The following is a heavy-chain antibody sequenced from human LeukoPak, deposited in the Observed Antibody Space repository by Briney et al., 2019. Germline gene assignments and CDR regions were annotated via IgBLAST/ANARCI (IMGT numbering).Heavy chain of an antibody. V-gene: IGHV3-23*01. J-gene: IGHJ4*02. CDR1: GFTFDDYA. CDR3: AKERGYSYGPFDY. CDR2: ISGSGGST. Sequence: PGGSLRLSCAASGFTFDDYAMHWVRQAPGKGLEWVSAISGSGGSTYYADSVKGRFTISRDNSKNTLYLQMNSLRAEDTAVYYCAKERGYSYGPFDYWGQGTLVTVSS. D-gene: IGHD5-18*01.